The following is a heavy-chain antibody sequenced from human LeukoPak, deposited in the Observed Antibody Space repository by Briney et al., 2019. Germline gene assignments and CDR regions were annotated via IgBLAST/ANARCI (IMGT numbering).Heavy chain of an antibody. J-gene: IGHJ3*02. D-gene: IGHD3-3*01. V-gene: IGHV1-24*01. CDR2: FDPEDGET. CDR1: GYTLTELS. CDR3: ARGSYPLDFGVVIHAFDI. Sequence: ASVKVSCKVSGYTLTELSMHWVRQAPGKGLEWMGGFDPEDGETIYAQKFQGRVTMTTDTSTSTAYMELRSLRSDDTAVYYCARGSYPLDFGVVIHAFDIWGQGTMVTVSS.